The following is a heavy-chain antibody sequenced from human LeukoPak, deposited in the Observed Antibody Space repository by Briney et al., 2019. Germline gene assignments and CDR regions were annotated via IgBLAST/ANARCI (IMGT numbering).Heavy chain of an antibody. Sequence: GGSLRLSCAASGFTFSSYEMNWVRQAPGKGLEWVSYISSSGGTMYYADSVKGRFTISRDNAKNSLYLEMNSLRAEDTAVYYCARDNRGIAVAYDYWGQGTLVTVSS. V-gene: IGHV3-48*03. CDR1: GFTFSSYE. CDR3: ARDNRGIAVAYDY. D-gene: IGHD6-19*01. CDR2: ISSSGGTM. J-gene: IGHJ4*02.